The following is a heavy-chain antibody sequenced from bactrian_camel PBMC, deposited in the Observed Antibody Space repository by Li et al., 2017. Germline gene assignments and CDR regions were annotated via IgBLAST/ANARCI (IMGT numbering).Heavy chain of an antibody. CDR2: VDGTGNT. Sequence: QLVESGGASVQTGGSLRLSCAFSGNTRNTHCMAWFRQAPGKEREGVAFVDGTGNTAVADSVKGRFTISRDRAKSTMYLQMNSLRPEDTAVYYCAADFCPSTADFARKWSRARSYSYWGQGTQVTVS. J-gene: IGHJ4*01. CDR1: GNTRNTHC. V-gene: IGHV3S53*01. D-gene: IGHD2*01. CDR3: AADFCPSTADFARKWSRARSYSY.